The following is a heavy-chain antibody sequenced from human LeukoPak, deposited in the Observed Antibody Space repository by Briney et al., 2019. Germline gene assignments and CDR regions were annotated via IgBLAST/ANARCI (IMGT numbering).Heavy chain of an antibody. CDR3: ARGSMRGGDSNSVDY. CDR2: IYYSGST. D-gene: IGHD4-11*01. CDR1: GGSISSNNW. J-gene: IGHJ4*02. V-gene: IGHV4-4*02. Sequence: PSGTLSLTCAVSGGSISSNNWWSWVRPPPGKGLEWIGEIYYSGSTNYNPFLKSRVTISVDKSKNQFSLKLSSVTAADTAVYYCARGSMRGGDSNSVDYWGQGTLVTVSS.